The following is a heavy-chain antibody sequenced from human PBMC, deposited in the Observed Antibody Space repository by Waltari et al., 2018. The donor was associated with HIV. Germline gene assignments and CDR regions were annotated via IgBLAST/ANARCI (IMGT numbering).Heavy chain of an antibody. CDR3: VRQMTFYDAFDI. V-gene: IGHV1-2*02. CDR1: GYTFTDYY. J-gene: IGHJ3*02. CDR2: VYPNTGDT. Sequence: QVQLLQSGAEVKKPGASVKVSCKASGYTFTDYYIHWVRQAPGQGLEWMGWVYPNTGDTNYAQKVQGRVTMARDASIRTVSMELSRLRSDDTAVYYCVRQMTFYDAFDIWGQGTLVTVSA.